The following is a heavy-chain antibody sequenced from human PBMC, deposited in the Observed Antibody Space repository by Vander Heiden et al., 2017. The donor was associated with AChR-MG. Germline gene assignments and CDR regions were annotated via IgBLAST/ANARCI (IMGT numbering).Heavy chain of an antibody. J-gene: IGHJ4*02. CDR2: ISYDGNNK. CDR3: AREDYIYYFDY. D-gene: IGHD4-4*01. V-gene: IGHV3-30-3*01. Sequence: QVQLVESGGGVVQPGKSLRLPCAGSGFTFSTYTIHWVRQAPGKGLEWVAAISYDGNNKYYADSVKGRFTSSRDNSKDTLYLQMNNLRTDDTAVYYCAREDYIYYFDYWGQGTLVTVSS. CDR1: GFTFSTYT.